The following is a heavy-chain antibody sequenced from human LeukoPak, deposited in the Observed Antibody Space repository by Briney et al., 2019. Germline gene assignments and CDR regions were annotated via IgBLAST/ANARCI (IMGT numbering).Heavy chain of an antibody. J-gene: IGHJ4*02. V-gene: IGHV4-34*01. Sequence: KPSETLSLTCAVYGGSFSGYYWSWIRQPPGKGLEWIGEINHSGSTTYNPSLKSRVTISVDTSKNQFSLKLSSVTAADTAVYYCAREYYSXSGVDYXXQGTLVTVXS. D-gene: IGHD3-10*01. CDR3: AREYYSXSGVDY. CDR2: INHSGST. CDR1: GGSFSGYY.